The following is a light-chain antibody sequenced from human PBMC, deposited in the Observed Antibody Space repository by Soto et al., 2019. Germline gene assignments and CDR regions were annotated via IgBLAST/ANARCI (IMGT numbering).Light chain of an antibody. V-gene: IGKV3-20*01. CDR1: QSVSSN. CDR2: AAS. J-gene: IGKJ1*01. CDR3: QQYGSSPWT. Sequence: EMVMTQSPAILSVSPGESATLSCRASQSVSSNLAWYQQKPGQAPRLLIYAASSRATGIPDRFSGSGSGTDFTLTISRLEPEDFAVYFCQQYGSSPWTFGQGTKVDIK.